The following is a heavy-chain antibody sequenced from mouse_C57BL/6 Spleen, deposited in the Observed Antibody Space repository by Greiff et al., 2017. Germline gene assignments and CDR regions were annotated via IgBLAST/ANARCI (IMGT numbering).Heavy chain of an antibody. J-gene: IGHJ2*01. V-gene: IGHV5-4*01. CDR1: GFTFSSYA. Sequence: EVHLVESGGGLVKPGGSLKLSCAASGFTFSSYAMSWVRQTPEKRLEGVATISDGGSYTNYPDNVKGRFTISRDNAKNNLYLQMSHLKSEDTAMYYCARDDYLDYWGQGTTLTVSS. CDR3: ARDDYLDY. CDR2: ISDGGSYT.